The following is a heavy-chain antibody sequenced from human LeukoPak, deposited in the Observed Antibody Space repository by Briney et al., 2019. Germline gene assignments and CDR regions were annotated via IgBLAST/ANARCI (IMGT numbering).Heavy chain of an antibody. CDR3: AREGVWSEDTATAFDY. CDR2: ISSSGSTI. V-gene: IGHV3-11*01. D-gene: IGHD5-18*01. Sequence: PGGSLRLSCPASGFTFSSYAMSWIRQAPGKGLEWVSYISSSGSTIYYADSVKGRFTISRDNAKNSLYLQMNSLRAEDTAVYYCAREGVWSEDTATAFDYWGQGTLVTVSS. CDR1: GFTFSSYA. J-gene: IGHJ4*02.